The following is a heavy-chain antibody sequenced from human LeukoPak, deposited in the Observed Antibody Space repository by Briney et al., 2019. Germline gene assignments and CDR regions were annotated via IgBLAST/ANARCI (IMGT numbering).Heavy chain of an antibody. D-gene: IGHD3-10*01. CDR1: GFTFSRYL. Sequence: GGSLRLSCTASGFTFSRYLMHWVRQAPGKGLVGVSRINGDGTITTYADSVKGRFTVSRDNAKNTLYLQMNSLRAEDTAVYYCASETYYYGSGGYYKGQFWGQGTLVAVSS. CDR3: ASETYYYGSGGYYKGQF. V-gene: IGHV3-74*01. CDR2: INGDGTIT. J-gene: IGHJ4*02.